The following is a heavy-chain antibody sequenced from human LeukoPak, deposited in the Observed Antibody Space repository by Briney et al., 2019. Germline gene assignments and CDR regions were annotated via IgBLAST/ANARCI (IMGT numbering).Heavy chain of an antibody. CDR1: GGSISSYY. V-gene: IGHV4-59*01. J-gene: IGHJ4*02. CDR3: ARWYYDSSGYFYYFDY. CDR2: IYYSGST. Sequence: SETLSLTCTVSGGSISSYYWSWIRQPPGEGLEWIGYIYYSGSTNYNPSLKSRVTISVDTSKNQFSLKLSSVTAADTAVYYCARWYYDSSGYFYYFDYWGQGTLVTVSS. D-gene: IGHD3-22*01.